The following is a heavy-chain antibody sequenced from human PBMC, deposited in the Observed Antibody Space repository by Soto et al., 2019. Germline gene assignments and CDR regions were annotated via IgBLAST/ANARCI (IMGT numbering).Heavy chain of an antibody. CDR2: IYWNDEI. Sequence: QITLKESGPTLVKPTQTLTLTCTFSGFSLATSAEAVGWIRQPPGKALEWLALIYWNDEIHYSPSLNSRLTISNDTSKNQVVLTVTNMDPVDTATYYCAHRKGGTFDYCGQGALVTVSS. J-gene: IGHJ4*02. CDR1: GFSLATSAEA. CDR3: AHRKGGTFDY. D-gene: IGHD1-26*01. V-gene: IGHV2-5*01.